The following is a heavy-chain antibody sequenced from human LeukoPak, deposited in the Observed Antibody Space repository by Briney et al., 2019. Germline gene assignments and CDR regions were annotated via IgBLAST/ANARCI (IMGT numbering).Heavy chain of an antibody. J-gene: IGHJ6*02. Sequence: KPSETLSLTCSVSGGSLGSGDYYWSWIRQHPGKGLVWIGYIYYNGSTYYNPSLKSRVTISLDTPNNEFSLKLNSVTAADTAVYYCARDRDGSGSQRYYYYSMDVWGQGTTVTVSS. CDR3: ARDRDGSGSQRYYYYSMDV. D-gene: IGHD3-10*01. V-gene: IGHV4-31*02. CDR1: GGSLGSGDYY. CDR2: IYYNGST.